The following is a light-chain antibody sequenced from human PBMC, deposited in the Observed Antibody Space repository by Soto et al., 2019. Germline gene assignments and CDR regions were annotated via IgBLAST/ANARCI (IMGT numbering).Light chain of an antibody. CDR3: QQYGSSPNT. Sequence: EIVLTQSPGILSLSPGERATLSCRASQSVSSSYLAWYQQKPGQAPRLLIYGASSRATGIPDRFSGSGSGTDFALTISRLEPEDFRVYYCQQYGSSPNTFGQGTKLDIK. J-gene: IGKJ2*01. CDR1: QSVSSSY. CDR2: GAS. V-gene: IGKV3-20*01.